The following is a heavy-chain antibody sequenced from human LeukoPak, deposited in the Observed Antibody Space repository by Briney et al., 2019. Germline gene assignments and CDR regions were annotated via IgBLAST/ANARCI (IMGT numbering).Heavy chain of an antibody. Sequence: GGSLRLSCAASGFTFNTYGMHWVRQAPGKGLEWVAVISYDGSNKYYGDSVKGRFTISRDNSKNTLYLQMNSLRAEDSAVYYCAREYDFWSGLSPPDYWGQGTLVTVSS. CDR3: AREYDFWSGLSPPDY. CDR1: GFTFNTYG. CDR2: ISYDGSNK. J-gene: IGHJ4*02. V-gene: IGHV3-30*03. D-gene: IGHD3-3*01.